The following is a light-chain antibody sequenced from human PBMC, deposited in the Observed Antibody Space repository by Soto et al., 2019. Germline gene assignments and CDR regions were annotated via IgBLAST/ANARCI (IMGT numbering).Light chain of an antibody. Sequence: EIVLTQSPATLFLSPGERATLSCRASQSVSSYLAWYQQKPCQAPRLLIYDASNRATGIPARFSGSGSGTDFTLTISSLEPEDFAVYYCQQRSNWPPEITFGQGTRLEIK. J-gene: IGKJ5*01. CDR1: QSVSSY. CDR2: DAS. CDR3: QQRSNWPPEIT. V-gene: IGKV3-11*01.